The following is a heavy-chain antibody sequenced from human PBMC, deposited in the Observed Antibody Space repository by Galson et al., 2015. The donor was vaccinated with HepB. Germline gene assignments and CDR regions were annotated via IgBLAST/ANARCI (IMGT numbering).Heavy chain of an antibody. CDR1: GFTFTNFA. CDR2: ISGSGAGT. J-gene: IGHJ3*01. V-gene: IGHV3-23*01. CDR3: AKDSLRDYFGSGTLWAFDV. D-gene: IGHD3-10*01. Sequence: LRLSCAASGFTFTNFAMNWVRQAPGKGLECVSGISGSGAGTYYADSVKGRFTISRDNSKNTLYLQMSSLRAEDTAIYYCAKDSLRDYFGSGTLWAFDVWGQGTMVTVSS.